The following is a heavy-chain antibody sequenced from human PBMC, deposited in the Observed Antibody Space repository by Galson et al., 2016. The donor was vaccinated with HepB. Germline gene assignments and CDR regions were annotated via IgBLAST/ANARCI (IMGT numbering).Heavy chain of an antibody. J-gene: IGHJ4*02. CDR2: INYRGRT. V-gene: IGHV4-59*01. D-gene: IGHD5-18*01. CDR3: ARDSSPRVTGNFDN. Sequence: QLQLQESGSGLVKPSQTLSLTCIVSGDSISNYCWNWIRQPPGKGLEWIGYINYRGRTNYSPSLKSRVTISLETAKNQFALKRTSGTAADTAVYYCARDSSPRVTGNFDNWGQGTLVTVSS. CDR1: GDSISNYC.